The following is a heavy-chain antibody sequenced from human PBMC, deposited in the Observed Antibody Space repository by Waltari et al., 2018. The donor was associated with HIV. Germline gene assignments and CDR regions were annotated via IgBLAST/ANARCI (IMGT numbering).Heavy chain of an antibody. CDR1: GFSLSTDGVG. V-gene: IGHV2-5*02. CDR2: IYWDDVR. Sequence: QITLKESGPTLVKPTQTLTLTCTFSGFSLSTDGVGVGWIRQPPGKALEWLALIYWDDVRRYSPSLKSRLTITKDTSNNQVVLKMTNADPADTATYYCAHCIAEPDTDGHYFYNGMDVWGQGTTVTVSS. J-gene: IGHJ6*01. D-gene: IGHD6-13*01. CDR3: AHCIAEPDTDGHYFYNGMDV.